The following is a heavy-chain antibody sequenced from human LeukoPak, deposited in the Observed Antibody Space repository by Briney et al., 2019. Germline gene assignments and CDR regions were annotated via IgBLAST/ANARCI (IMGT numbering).Heavy chain of an antibody. V-gene: IGHV4-4*02. CDR3: ARGVTATWNYYYYYYMDV. CDR2: IYHSGST. Sequence: PSGTLSLTCAVSGGSISSSNWWSWVRQPPGKGLEWIGEIYHSGSTNYNPSLKSRVTISVDTSKNQFSLKLSSVTAADTAVYYCARGVTATWNYYYYYYMDVWGKGTTVTVSS. J-gene: IGHJ6*03. D-gene: IGHD2-21*02. CDR1: GGSISSSNW.